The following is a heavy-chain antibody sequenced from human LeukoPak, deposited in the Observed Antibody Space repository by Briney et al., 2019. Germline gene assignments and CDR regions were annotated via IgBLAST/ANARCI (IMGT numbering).Heavy chain of an antibody. J-gene: IGHJ4*02. Sequence: GGSLRLSCAAPGFTFSSYVMSWVRQAPGKRLELVSAISGSGGRTYYADSVKGRFTLSRDNSKNTLYLQMHSLRAGDTAVYYCASPGTDFWGQGTLVAVSS. CDR3: ASPGTDF. CDR2: ISGSGGRT. V-gene: IGHV3-23*01. CDR1: GFTFSSYV.